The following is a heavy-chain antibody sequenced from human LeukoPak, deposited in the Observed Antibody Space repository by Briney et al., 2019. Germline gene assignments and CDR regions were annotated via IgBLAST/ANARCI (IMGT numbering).Heavy chain of an antibody. CDR1: GYTFTSYY. V-gene: IGHV1-46*01. D-gene: IGHD3-3*01. CDR2: INPSGGST. J-gene: IGHJ5*02. CDR3: ARMRRVRIFGVVMNWFDP. Sequence: ASVKVSCKASGYTFTSYYMHWVRQAPGQGLGWMGIINPSGGSTSYAQKFQGRVTMTRDTSTSTVYMELSSLRSEDTAVYYCARMRRVRIFGVVMNWFDPWGQGTLVTVSS.